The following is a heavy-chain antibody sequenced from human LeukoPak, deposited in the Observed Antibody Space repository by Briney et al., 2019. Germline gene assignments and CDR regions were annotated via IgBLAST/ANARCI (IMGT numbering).Heavy chain of an antibody. Sequence: PGRSLRLSCTASGFTSGDYAMSWVRQAPGKGLEWVGRIKSKTDGGTTDYAAPVKGRFTISRDDSKNTLYLQMNSLKTEDTAVYYCTTDLSSYDWATGCGQGTLVTVSS. CDR1: GFTSGDYA. CDR2: IKSKTDGGTT. CDR3: TTDLSSYDWATG. V-gene: IGHV3-15*01. D-gene: IGHD3-9*01. J-gene: IGHJ4*02.